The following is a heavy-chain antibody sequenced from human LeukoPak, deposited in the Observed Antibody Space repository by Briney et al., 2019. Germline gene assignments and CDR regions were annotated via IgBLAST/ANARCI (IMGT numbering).Heavy chain of an antibody. Sequence: PGGSLRLSCAASGFTFSSYEMNWVRQAPGKGLEWVSYISSSGSTIYYADSVKGRSTISRDNAKNSLYLQMNSLRAEDTAVYYCAREGDYYDSSGYYGYWGQGTLVTVSS. CDR1: GFTFSSYE. V-gene: IGHV3-48*03. CDR2: ISSSGSTI. J-gene: IGHJ4*02. CDR3: AREGDYYDSSGYYGY. D-gene: IGHD3-22*01.